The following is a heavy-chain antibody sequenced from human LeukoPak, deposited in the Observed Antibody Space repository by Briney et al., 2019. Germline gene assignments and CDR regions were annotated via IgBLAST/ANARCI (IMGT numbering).Heavy chain of an antibody. V-gene: IGHV4-59*01. J-gene: IGHJ3*02. CDR3: ARGFDGPNAFDI. CDR1: GGSFTPYY. Sequence: SETLSLTCTVSGGSFTPYYWSWIRQPPGKGLEWIGHISYSGSTNYNPSLKSRVTVSIDTSKNQVSLKLSSMTAADTAVYYCARGFDGPNAFDIWGQGTMVTVSS. CDR2: ISYSGST. D-gene: IGHD3-9*01.